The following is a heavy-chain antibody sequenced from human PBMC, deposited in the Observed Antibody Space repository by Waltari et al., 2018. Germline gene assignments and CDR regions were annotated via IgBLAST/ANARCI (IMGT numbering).Heavy chain of an antibody. CDR3: ATRIAARQGIDY. V-gene: IGHV3-23*01. J-gene: IGHJ4*02. D-gene: IGHD6-6*01. CDR2: ISGSGDSI. Sequence: EVQLLGSGGDFKQPGGSVRRSCSAPGFTFRSGCRGCVRQAPGKGLEGVSGISGSGDSISYADSVKGRFTISRDNSKNMLYMQMNSLTGEDTAVYYCATRIAARQGIDYWGQGTLVTVSS. CDR1: GFTFRSGC.